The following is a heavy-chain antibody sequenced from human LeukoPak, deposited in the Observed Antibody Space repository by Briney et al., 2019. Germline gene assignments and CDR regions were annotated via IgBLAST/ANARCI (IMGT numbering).Heavy chain of an antibody. V-gene: IGHV4-59*01. CDR2: IYYTGKT. Sequence: SETLSLTCSVSGGSINNYYWGWTRRPPGRGLEYIGHIYYTGKTDYNPSFKSRVTMSVDTSKNQLSLKLHFLTAADTAVYYCARWDCSSGTCYYLDYWGQGTLVTVSS. CDR3: ARWDCSSGTCYYLDY. J-gene: IGHJ4*02. D-gene: IGHD2-15*01. CDR1: GGSINNYY.